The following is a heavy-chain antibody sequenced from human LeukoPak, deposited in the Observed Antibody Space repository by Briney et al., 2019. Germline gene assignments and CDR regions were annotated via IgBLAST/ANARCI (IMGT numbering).Heavy chain of an antibody. Sequence: ASVKVSCKASGYTFTGYYMHWVRQAPGQGLEWMRLINPNSGGTNYAQKFQGRVTMTRDTSTSTAYMELSRLRSADPAVYYCARSVVRGDYGMDVWGQGPTVTVSS. CDR1: GYTFTGYY. J-gene: IGHJ6*02. CDR2: INPNSGGT. D-gene: IGHD3-10*01. CDR3: ARSVVRGDYGMDV. V-gene: IGHV1-2*02.